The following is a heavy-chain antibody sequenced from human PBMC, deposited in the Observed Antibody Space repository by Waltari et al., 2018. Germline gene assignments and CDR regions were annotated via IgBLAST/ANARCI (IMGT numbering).Heavy chain of an antibody. D-gene: IGHD6-13*01. CDR2: ISSSSSTI. Sequence: EVQLVESGGGLVQPGGSLRLSCAASGFTLRTYTMNWVPPAPGKGLEWVAYISSSSSTIYYAASVKGRFTISRDNAKNSLYLQMNSLRAEDTAVYYCARENQPAAAGTLFDYWGQGTLVTVSS. J-gene: IGHJ4*02. V-gene: IGHV3-48*01. CDR3: ARENQPAAAGTLFDY. CDR1: GFTLRTYT.